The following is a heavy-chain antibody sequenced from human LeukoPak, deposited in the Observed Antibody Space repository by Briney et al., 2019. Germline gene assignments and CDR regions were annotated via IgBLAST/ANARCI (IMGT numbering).Heavy chain of an antibody. Sequence: PGGSLRLSCAVSGITVSQSDMSWVRQAPGRGLEWVSLIYTGGATHYEDCVKGRFTISKDTSKNTVYLEMRNLRPEDTAVYFCARDRAGSKPWVEFHPWGQGTGVTVSS. V-gene: IGHV3-66*02. J-gene: IGHJ5*02. CDR2: IYTGGAT. D-gene: IGHD3-10*01. CDR1: GITVSQSD. CDR3: ARDRAGSKPWVEFHP.